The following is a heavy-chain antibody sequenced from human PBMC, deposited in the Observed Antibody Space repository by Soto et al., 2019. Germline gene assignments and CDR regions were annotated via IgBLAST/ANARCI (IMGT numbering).Heavy chain of an antibody. CDR2: IDWDDDK. D-gene: IGHD6-19*01. Sequence: SGPTLVNPTQTLTLTCTFSGFSLSTSGMCVSWIRQPPGKALEWLARIDWDDDKYYSTSLKTRLTISKDTSKNQVVLKMTNMDLVDTATYYCARTEQWPTAFDYWGQGTLVTVSS. J-gene: IGHJ4*02. V-gene: IGHV2-70*11. CDR3: ARTEQWPTAFDY. CDR1: GFSLSTSGMC.